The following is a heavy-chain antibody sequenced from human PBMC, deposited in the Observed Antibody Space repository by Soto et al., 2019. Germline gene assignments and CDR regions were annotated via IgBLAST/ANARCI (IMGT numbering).Heavy chain of an antibody. V-gene: IGHV3-30*18. CDR2: ISYDGSEK. CDR3: AKERRYSFDAFDI. CDR1: GFTFNFFG. Sequence: QEQLVESGGGVVQAGRSLRLSCAASGFTFNFFGRHWVRQAPGKGLEWVAVISYDGSEKYYADSVKGRFTMSRDNSKNMVYLEMSSLRPEDTSVYYCAKERRYSFDAFDIWGHGTMVTVSS. D-gene: IGHD5-12*01. J-gene: IGHJ3*02.